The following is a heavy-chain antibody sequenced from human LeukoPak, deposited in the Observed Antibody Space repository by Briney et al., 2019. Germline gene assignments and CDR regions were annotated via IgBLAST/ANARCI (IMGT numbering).Heavy chain of an antibody. CDR1: GYTFTSYG. J-gene: IGHJ4*02. CDR3: AREQWGSGWYGTYFDY. D-gene: IGHD6-19*01. V-gene: IGHV1-18*01. CDR2: ISAYNGNT. Sequence: ASVKVSCKASGYTFTSYGTSWVRQAPGQGLEWMGWISAYNGNTNYAQKLQGRVTMTTDTSTSTAYMELRSLRSDDTAVYYCAREQWGSGWYGTYFDYWGQGTLVTVSS.